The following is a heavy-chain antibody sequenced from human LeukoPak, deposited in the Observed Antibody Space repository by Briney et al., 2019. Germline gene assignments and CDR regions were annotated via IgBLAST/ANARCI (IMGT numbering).Heavy chain of an antibody. Sequence: GGSLRLSCAASGFTFSKYAMDWVRQAPGKGLEWVAVSSYDGTIEYYADPVKGRFTISRDNSKNTLYLQMSSLRAEDTAVYYCATAGGQLIHGFGYFEYWGQGTLVTVSS. CDR1: GFTFSKYA. V-gene: IGHV3-30*04. CDR3: ATAGGQLIHGFGYFEY. J-gene: IGHJ4*02. D-gene: IGHD1-1*01. CDR2: SSYDGTIE.